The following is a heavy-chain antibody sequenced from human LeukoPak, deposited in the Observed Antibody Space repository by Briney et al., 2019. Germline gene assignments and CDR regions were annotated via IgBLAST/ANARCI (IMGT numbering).Heavy chain of an antibody. D-gene: IGHD1-1*01. CDR2: LTGRGDSA. J-gene: IGHJ5*02. CDR1: GFTFSNYA. CDR3: AKRGNTISFFDP. Sequence: GGSLRLSCGASGFTFSNYAMYWVRQAPGKGLEWVSGLTGRGDSAYYADSVKGRFTISRDNSKDTLYLEMNSLRADDTAVYYCAKRGNTISFFDPWGQGTLVTVSS. V-gene: IGHV3-23*01.